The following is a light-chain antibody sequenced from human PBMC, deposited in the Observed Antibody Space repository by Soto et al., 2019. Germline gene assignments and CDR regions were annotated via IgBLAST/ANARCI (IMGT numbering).Light chain of an antibody. CDR2: DAS. Sequence: DIQMTQSPSSLSASVGDRVTITCRASQGISDYLAWFRQKPGKAPESLIFDASSLQGGVPSKFSGTASGTEFTLTISSLEPEDFATYYCQQYHTYPLTFGGGGKADI. CDR1: QGISDY. J-gene: IGKJ4*01. V-gene: IGKV1-16*02. CDR3: QQYHTYPLT.